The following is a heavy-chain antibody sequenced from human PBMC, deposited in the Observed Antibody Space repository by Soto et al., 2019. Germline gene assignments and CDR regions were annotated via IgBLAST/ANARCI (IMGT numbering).Heavy chain of an antibody. V-gene: IGHV1-18*01. D-gene: IGHD1-1*01. Sequence: QVHLVQSGAEVKKPGASVKVSCKGSGYAFTTYSITWVLQAPGQGLEWMGWISAHNGNTNYAQKLQGRVTVNRDTSTSTAYMELRSLRSDDSAVYYCARGRYGDYWGQGALVTVSS. CDR1: GYAFTTYS. CDR3: ARGRYGDY. CDR2: ISAHNGNT. J-gene: IGHJ4*02.